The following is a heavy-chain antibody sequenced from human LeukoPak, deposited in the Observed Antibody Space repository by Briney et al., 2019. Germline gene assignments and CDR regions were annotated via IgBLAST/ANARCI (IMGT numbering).Heavy chain of an antibody. J-gene: IGHJ3*02. V-gene: IGHV4-59*11. Sequence: SETLSLTCTVSGGSISSQYWTWIRQPPGKGPEWIAYIDNRGNTNYNPSLRSRVTISIDTSKNQFSLELSSVTAADTAVYYCARWGDGSGSYRGFDIWGQGTMVIVSS. CDR1: GGSISSQY. CDR2: IDNRGNT. D-gene: IGHD3-3*01. CDR3: ARWGDGSGSYRGFDI.